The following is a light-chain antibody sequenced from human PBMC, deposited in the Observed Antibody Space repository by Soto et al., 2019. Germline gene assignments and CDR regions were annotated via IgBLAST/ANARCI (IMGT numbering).Light chain of an antibody. CDR1: QGVSSN. Sequence: EIVMTQSPATLSVSPGERATLSCRASQGVSSNLGWYQQKPGQAPRLLIYGASTRATGIPARFSGSGSGTDFTLTISSLQSEDFAIYYCQQYNNWPPLTFGGGTKVEIK. CDR2: GAS. J-gene: IGKJ4*01. V-gene: IGKV3-15*01. CDR3: QQYNNWPPLT.